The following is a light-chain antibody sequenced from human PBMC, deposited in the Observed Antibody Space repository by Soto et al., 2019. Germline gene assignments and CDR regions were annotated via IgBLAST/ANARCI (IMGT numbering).Light chain of an antibody. V-gene: IGKV3-15*01. Sequence: ILMTQSQATLSVSPGERATLSCRASQSVTINLAWYQQKPGQAPRLLIYDASTRATGIPARFSGSGSGTEFTLTISGLQSEDFAVYYCQQYNNWPPWTFGQGTKVEIK. CDR2: DAS. J-gene: IGKJ1*01. CDR1: QSVTIN. CDR3: QQYNNWPPWT.